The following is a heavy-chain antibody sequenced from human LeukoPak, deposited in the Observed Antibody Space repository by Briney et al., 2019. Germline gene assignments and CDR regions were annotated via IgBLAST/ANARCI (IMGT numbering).Heavy chain of an antibody. Sequence: GGSLRLSYAASGFTFSRYWMHWVRQAPGKGLVWGSHINTDGRTITYADSVKGRFTISGDNAKNTLYLQMNSLRAEDTAVYYCVRSASLTTEFYFDYWGHGTLVTVSS. J-gene: IGHJ4*01. CDR3: VRSASLTTEFYFDY. V-gene: IGHV3-74*01. CDR2: INTDGRTI. D-gene: IGHD4-11*01. CDR1: GFTFSRYW.